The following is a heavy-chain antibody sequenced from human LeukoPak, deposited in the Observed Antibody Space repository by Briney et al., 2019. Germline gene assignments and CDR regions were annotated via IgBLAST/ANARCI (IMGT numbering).Heavy chain of an antibody. D-gene: IGHD3-16*02. V-gene: IGHV1-24*01. CDR3: AKEAPSSSIMITFGGVIVIGTYFDY. CDR1: GGTFSSYA. Sequence: ASVKVSCKASGGTFSSYAISWVRQAPGQGLEWMGGFDPEDGETIYAQKFQGRVTMTEDTSTDTAYMELRSLRSDDTAVYYCAKEAPSSSIMITFGGVIVIGTYFDYWGQGTLVTVSS. J-gene: IGHJ4*02. CDR2: FDPEDGET.